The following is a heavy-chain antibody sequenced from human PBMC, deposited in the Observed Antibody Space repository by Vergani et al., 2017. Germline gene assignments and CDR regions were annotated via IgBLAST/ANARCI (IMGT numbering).Heavy chain of an antibody. CDR3: ARGDYGILTGYRY. CDR1: GYTFSNNY. J-gene: IGHJ4*02. D-gene: IGHD3-9*01. Sequence: QVQVVQSGAEVKKSGASVKVSCKTSGYTFSNNYMHWVRQAPGQGLEWMGIINPSGGHTNYAQKFQGRVTMTRDTSTSTVYMELSRLRSEDTAIYYCARGDYGILTGYRYWGQGTLVTVSA. CDR2: INPSGGHT. V-gene: IGHV1-46*03.